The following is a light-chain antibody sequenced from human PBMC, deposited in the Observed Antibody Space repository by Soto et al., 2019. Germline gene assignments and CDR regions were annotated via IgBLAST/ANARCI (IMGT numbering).Light chain of an antibody. CDR3: CSFAGGATFI. CDR1: SNDIGGYNL. J-gene: IGLJ2*01. V-gene: IGLV2-23*02. Sequence: QSALTQPASVSGSPGQSITISCTGTSNDIGGYNLVSWYQQHPGKPPKLIIYEASERPSGVSDRFSGSRSGNTASLTISTLLADDEADYSCCSFAGGATFIVGGGTKLTVL. CDR2: EAS.